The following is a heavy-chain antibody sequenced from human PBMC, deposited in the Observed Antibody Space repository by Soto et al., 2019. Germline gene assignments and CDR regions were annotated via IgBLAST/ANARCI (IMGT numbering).Heavy chain of an antibody. CDR3: ARETGYSSGWRQDY. CDR1: GFSLSSYW. D-gene: IGHD6-19*01. V-gene: IGHV3-74*01. J-gene: IGHJ4*02. Sequence: GGSMGLSCAASGFSLSSYWMHWVRQAPGKGLVWVSRINSDGSSISYADSVKGRFTISRDNAKNTLYLQMNSLRVEDTAVYYCARETGYSSGWRQDYWGQGTLVTVSS. CDR2: INSDGSSI.